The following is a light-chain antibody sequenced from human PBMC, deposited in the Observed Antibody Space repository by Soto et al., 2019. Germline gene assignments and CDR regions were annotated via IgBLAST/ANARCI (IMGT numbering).Light chain of an antibody. J-gene: IGKJ1*01. CDR2: GAS. Sequence: EIELTQSPGTLSLSPGEGATLSCKASQSVSSTYLAWFQQKPGQPPTLLIYGASSRATGIPDRFSGSGSGTDFSLTISRLEPEDFAVYYCQQHGSSPWTFGQGTKVDIK. CDR3: QQHGSSPWT. V-gene: IGKV3-20*01. CDR1: QSVSSTY.